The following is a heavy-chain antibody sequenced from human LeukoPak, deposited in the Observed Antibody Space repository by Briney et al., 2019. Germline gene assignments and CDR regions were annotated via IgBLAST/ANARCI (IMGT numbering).Heavy chain of an antibody. J-gene: IGHJ5*02. Sequence: SETLSLTCTVSGGSISSYYWSWIRQPPGKGLEWIGYIYYSGSTNYNPSLKSRVTISVDTSKNQFSLRLSSVTAADTAVYYCARTAPDDDYGDYGGWFDPWGQGTLVTVSS. V-gene: IGHV4-59*01. CDR1: GGSISSYY. CDR2: IYYSGST. CDR3: ARTAPDDDYGDYGGWFDP. D-gene: IGHD4-17*01.